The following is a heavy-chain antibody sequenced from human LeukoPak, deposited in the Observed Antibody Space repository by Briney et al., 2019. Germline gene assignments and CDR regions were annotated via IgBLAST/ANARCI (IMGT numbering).Heavy chain of an antibody. J-gene: IGHJ3*02. CDR1: GFTFSSYG. V-gene: IGHV3-48*04. CDR2: ISSSGSTT. CDR3: ARDESSGYSSRGVFDI. D-gene: IGHD3-22*01. Sequence: GGSLRLSCAASGFTFSSYGMHWVRQAPGKGLEWVSYISSSGSTTYYADSVKGRFTISRDNAKNSLYLQMNSLRAEDTAVYYCARDESSGYSSRGVFDIWGQGTMVTVSS.